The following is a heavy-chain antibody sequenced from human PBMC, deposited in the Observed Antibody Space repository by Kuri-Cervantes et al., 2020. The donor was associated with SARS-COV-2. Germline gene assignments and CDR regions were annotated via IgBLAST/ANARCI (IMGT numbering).Heavy chain of an antibody. V-gene: IGHV1-18*04. CDR2: VNPYNGDT. CDR3: ARGVGSGIVVVPAAMRSSFDI. D-gene: IGHD2-2*01. J-gene: IGHJ3*02. CDR1: GYTFTGYY. Sequence: ASVKVSCKASGYTFTGYYMHWVRQVPGQGLEWMGWVNPYNGDTNYAQKLQGRVTMTTDTSTSTAYMELRSLRSDDTAVYYCARGVGSGIVVVPAAMRSSFDIWGQGTMVTVSS.